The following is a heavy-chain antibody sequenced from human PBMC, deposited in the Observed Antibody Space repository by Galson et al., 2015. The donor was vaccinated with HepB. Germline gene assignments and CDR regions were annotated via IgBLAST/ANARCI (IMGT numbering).Heavy chain of an antibody. J-gene: IGHJ4*02. CDR2: ISYDGSNK. Sequence: SLRLSCAASGFTFSSYGMHWVRQAPGKGLEWVAVISYDGSNKYYADSVKGRFTISRDNSKNTLYLQMNSLRAEDTAVYYCARKGVGAHYFDYWGQGTLVTVSS. CDR1: GFTFSSYG. D-gene: IGHD1-26*01. CDR3: ARKGVGAHYFDY. V-gene: IGHV3-30*03.